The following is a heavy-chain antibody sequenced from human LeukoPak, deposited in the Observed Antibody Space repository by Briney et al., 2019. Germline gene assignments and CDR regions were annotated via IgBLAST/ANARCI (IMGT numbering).Heavy chain of an antibody. CDR2: IHYSGST. J-gene: IGHJ6*03. Sequence: SETLSLTCGVSGGSISSSNWWNWVRQPPGKGLEWIGSIHYSGSTNYNPSLKSRVTISVDTSKNQLPLKLSSVTAADTAVYYCARGYCSGGSCYSYYYYNYMDVWGKGTTVTVSS. CDR3: ARGYCSGGSCYSYYYYNYMDV. CDR1: GGSISSSNW. D-gene: IGHD2-15*01. V-gene: IGHV4-4*02.